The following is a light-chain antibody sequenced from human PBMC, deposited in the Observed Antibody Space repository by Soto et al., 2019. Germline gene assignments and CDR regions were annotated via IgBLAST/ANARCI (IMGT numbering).Light chain of an antibody. CDR1: SSNIGSKT. V-gene: IGLV1-44*01. CDR3: AAWDVSLNGVV. Sequence: QSVLTQPPSASGTPGQRVTITCSGGSSNIGSKTVSWFQHLPGAAPKLLIYDDSERPTGVPDRFSGSKSGTSASLAISGLQSEDDADYYCAAWDVSLNGVVFGGGTKLTVL. J-gene: IGLJ2*01. CDR2: DDS.